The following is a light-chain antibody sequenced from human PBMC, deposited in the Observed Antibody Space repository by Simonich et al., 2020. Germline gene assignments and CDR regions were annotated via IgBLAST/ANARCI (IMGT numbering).Light chain of an antibody. V-gene: IGLV2-11*01. CDR2: DVS. CDR3: CSYAGSSTVV. Sequence: QSALTQPRSVSGSPGQSVTISCTGTSSDVGGYNYVSWYQQHPGKAPKLMIYDVSKRPSGVSNSFSGSKSGNTASLTISGLQAEDEADYYCCSYAGSSTVVFGGGTKLTVL. CDR1: SSDVGGYNY. J-gene: IGLJ2*01.